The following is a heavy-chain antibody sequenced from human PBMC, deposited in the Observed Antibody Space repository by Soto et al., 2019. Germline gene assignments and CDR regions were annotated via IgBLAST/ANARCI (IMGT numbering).Heavy chain of an antibody. V-gene: IGHV3-21*01. J-gene: IGHJ6*02. CDR3: ARDGLSVAGKTYYYYGMDV. CDR2: ISSSSSYI. Sequence: PGGSLRLSCAASGFTVSSNYMSWVRQAPGKGLEWVSSISSSSSYIYYADSVKGRFTISRDNAKNSLYLQMNSLRAEDTAVYYCARDGLSVAGKTYYYYGMDVWGQGTTVTVSS. D-gene: IGHD6-19*01. CDR1: GFTVSSNY.